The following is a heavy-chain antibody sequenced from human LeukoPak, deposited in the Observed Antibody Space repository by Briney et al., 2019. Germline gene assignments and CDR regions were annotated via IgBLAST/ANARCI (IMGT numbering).Heavy chain of an antibody. D-gene: IGHD3-10*01. CDR1: GFTFSAYG. CDR3: EGGGYY. J-gene: IGHJ4*02. V-gene: IGHV3-7*01. Sequence: ERSLRLSCAASGFTFSAYGMHWVRQAPGKGLEWVANIKQDGSEKYYVDSVKGRFTISRDNAKNSLYMQMTSLSAEDTAVYFCEGGGYYWGQGTLVTVSS. CDR2: IKQDGSEK.